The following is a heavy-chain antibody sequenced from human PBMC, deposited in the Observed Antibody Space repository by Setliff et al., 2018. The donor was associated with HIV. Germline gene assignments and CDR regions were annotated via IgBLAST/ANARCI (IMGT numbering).Heavy chain of an antibody. CDR1: GFTFSSYW. CDR3: TAGHYGPNP. CDR2: TRQDEGEK. Sequence: GGSLRLSCTASGFTFSSYWMGWVRQTPGKRLEWVANTRQDEGEKFYADSVRGRFTISRDNAGRSLYLQMNSLKVEDTAVYYCTAGHYGPNPWGQGTPVTVSS. V-gene: IGHV3-7*01. J-gene: IGHJ5*01. D-gene: IGHD3-10*01.